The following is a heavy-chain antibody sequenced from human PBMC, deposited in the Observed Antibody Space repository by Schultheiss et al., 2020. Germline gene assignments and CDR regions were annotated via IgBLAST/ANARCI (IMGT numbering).Heavy chain of an antibody. CDR1: GGSISSYY. V-gene: IGHV4-59*12. CDR3: ARDLAVGSGSSGWYDY. Sequence: SQTLSLTCTVSGGSISSYYWSWIRQPPGKGLEWIGYIYYSGSTYYNPSLKSRVTISVDTSKNQFSLKLSSVTAADTAVYYCARDLAVGSGSSGWYDYWGQGTLVTGPS. D-gene: IGHD6-19*01. CDR2: IYYSGST. J-gene: IGHJ4*02.